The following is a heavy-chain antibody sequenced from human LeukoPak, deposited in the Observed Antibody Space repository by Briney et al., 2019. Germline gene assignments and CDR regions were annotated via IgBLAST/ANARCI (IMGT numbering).Heavy chain of an antibody. V-gene: IGHV3-48*02. J-gene: IGHJ4*02. CDR2: ITASGTAM. CDR1: GFTFSSYS. CDR3: ASSGSYRFDY. D-gene: IGHD1-26*01. Sequence: GGSLRLSCAASGFTFSSYSMNWVRQAPGKGLEWASHITASGTAMFYADSVKGRFTISRDNAKNSLYLQMNSLRDEDTAVYYCASSGSYRFDYWGQGTLVTVSS.